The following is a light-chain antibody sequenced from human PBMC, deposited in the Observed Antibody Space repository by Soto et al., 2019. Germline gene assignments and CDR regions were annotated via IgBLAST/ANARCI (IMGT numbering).Light chain of an antibody. Sequence: QSVLTQPASVSGSPGQSITISCTGTSSYVGGYNYFSWYQQHPGKAPKLMIYDVSNRPSGVSNRLSGSKSGNTASLTISGLQAEDEADYYCSSYTSSSTLLYVFGTGPKLTVL. CDR3: SSYTSSSTLLYV. CDR2: DVS. J-gene: IGLJ1*01. V-gene: IGLV2-14*03. CDR1: SSYVGGYNY.